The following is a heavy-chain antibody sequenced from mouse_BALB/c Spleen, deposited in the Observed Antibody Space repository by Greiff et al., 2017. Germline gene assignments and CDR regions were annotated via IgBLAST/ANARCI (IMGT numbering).Heavy chain of an antibody. D-gene: IGHD3-1*01. CDR1: GFTFSNYW. CDR2: IRLKSNNYAT. Sequence: EVQVVESGGGLVQPGGSMKLSCVASGFTFSNYWMNWVRQSPEKGLEWVAEIRLKSNNYATHYAESVKGRFTISRDDSKSSVYLQMNNLRAEDTGIYYCTRLSGRGAMDYWGQGTSVTVSS. CDR3: TRLSGRGAMDY. V-gene: IGHV6-6*02. J-gene: IGHJ4*01.